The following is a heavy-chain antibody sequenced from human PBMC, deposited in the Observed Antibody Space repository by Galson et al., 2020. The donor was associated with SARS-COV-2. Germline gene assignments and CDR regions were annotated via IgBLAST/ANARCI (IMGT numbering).Heavy chain of an antibody. J-gene: IGHJ6*02. CDR3: ARGRIGVVPAPILGLGPYYEYYAMDV. CDR2: INHSGSA. Sequence: TLSLTCAVYVGSFSGFSWSWVRQSPGKGLEWIGEINHSGSAKYNPSLKSRVTISVDTSKNQFSLKLTSVTAAETGVYFCARGRIGVVPAPILGLGPYYEYYAMDVWGQGTTITVSS. CDR1: VGSFSGFS. D-gene: IGHD2-2*01. V-gene: IGHV4-34*01.